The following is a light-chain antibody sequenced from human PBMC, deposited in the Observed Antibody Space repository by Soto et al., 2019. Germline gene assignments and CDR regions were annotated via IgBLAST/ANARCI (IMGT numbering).Light chain of an antibody. J-gene: IGLJ3*02. V-gene: IGLV2-23*02. Sequence: QSALTQPASVSGSPGESITISCTGTSSDVGSYNLVSWYQQHPGKAPKLMIYDVSERPSGVSHRFSGSKPGNTACLTIPWVQAEDEADYYCCSYAGSSTLGVFGGGTKLTVL. CDR1: SSDVGSYNL. CDR3: CSYAGSSTLGV. CDR2: DVS.